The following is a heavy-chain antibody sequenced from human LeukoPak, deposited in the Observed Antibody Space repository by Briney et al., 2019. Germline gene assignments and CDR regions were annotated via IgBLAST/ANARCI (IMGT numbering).Heavy chain of an antibody. D-gene: IGHD5-24*01. V-gene: IGHV3-30*03. CDR2: ISYDGSNK. J-gene: IGHJ4*02. CDR3: AIEMATIRGDY. CDR1: GFTFSSHA. Sequence: PGGSLRLSCAASGFTFSSHAMHWVRQAPGKGLEWVAVISYDGSNKYYADSVKGRFTISRDNSKNTLYLQMNSLRAEDTAVYYCAIEMATIRGDYWGQGTLVTVSS.